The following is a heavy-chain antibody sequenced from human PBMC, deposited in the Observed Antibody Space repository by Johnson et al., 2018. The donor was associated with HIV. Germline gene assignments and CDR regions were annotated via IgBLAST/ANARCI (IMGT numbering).Heavy chain of an antibody. CDR2: IWYDGSNK. Sequence: QVQLVESGGGVVQPGRSLRLSCAASGFTFSSYGMHWVRQAPGKGREWVAVIWYDGSNKYYADSVKGRFTISSDNSKNTLYLQMNSLRAEDTAVYYCAKDDRELDAFDIWGQGTMVTVSS. J-gene: IGHJ3*02. CDR1: GFTFSSYG. V-gene: IGHV3-33*06. D-gene: IGHD1-26*01. CDR3: AKDDRELDAFDI.